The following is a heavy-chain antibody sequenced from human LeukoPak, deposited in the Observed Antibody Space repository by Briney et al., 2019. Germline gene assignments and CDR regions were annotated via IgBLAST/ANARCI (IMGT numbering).Heavy chain of an antibody. CDR2: IYSSGST. CDR1: GFPVSSNY. CDR3: AQGYDFWSGSEYFQH. D-gene: IGHD3-3*01. Sequence: GGSLRLSCAASGFPVSSNYMNWVRQAPGKGLEWVSVIYSSGSTSYADSVKGRFTIARDNSKNTLYLQTNSLRAEDTAVYYCAQGYDFWSGSEYFQHWGQGTLVTVSS. V-gene: IGHV3-53*01. J-gene: IGHJ1*01.